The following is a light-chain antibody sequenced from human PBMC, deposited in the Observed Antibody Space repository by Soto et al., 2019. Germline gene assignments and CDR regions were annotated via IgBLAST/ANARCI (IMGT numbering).Light chain of an antibody. CDR1: SSDVGGYNY. V-gene: IGLV2-14*01. J-gene: IGLJ3*02. CDR2: EVS. Sequence: QSALTQPASVSGSPGQSITISGTGTSSDVGGYNYVSWYQQHPGKAPKLMIYEVSNRPSGVSNRFSGSKSGNTASLTISGLQAEDEADYYCSSYTSSSTGGVFGGGTKLTVL. CDR3: SSYTSSSTGGV.